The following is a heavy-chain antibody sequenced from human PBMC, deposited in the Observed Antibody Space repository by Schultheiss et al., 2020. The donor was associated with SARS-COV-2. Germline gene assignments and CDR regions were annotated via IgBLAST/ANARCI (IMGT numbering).Heavy chain of an antibody. CDR2: IDWNDDK. Sequence: SGPTLVKPTETLTLTCTVSGFSLSNARMGVSWIRQPPGKALEWLARIDWNDDKRYSPSLKSRLTITKDTSKNQVVLTMTNMDPVDTATYYCAHRAGAVAGMDAFDIWGQGTMVTVSS. V-gene: IGHV2-5*01. CDR3: AHRAGAVAGMDAFDI. J-gene: IGHJ3*02. D-gene: IGHD6-19*01. CDR1: GFSLSNARMG.